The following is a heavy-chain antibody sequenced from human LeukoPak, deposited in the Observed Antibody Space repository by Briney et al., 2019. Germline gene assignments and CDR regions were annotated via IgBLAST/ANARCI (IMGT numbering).Heavy chain of an antibody. J-gene: IGHJ5*02. CDR1: GFTFSSYA. CDR2: ISYDGSNK. V-gene: IGHV3-30*04. CDR3: AREHNWFDP. Sequence: QPGRSLRLSCAASGFTFSSYAMHWVRQAPGKGLEWVAVISYDGSNKYYADSVKGRFTISRDNSKNTLYLQMNSLRAEDTAVYYCAREHNWFDPWGQGTLVTVSS.